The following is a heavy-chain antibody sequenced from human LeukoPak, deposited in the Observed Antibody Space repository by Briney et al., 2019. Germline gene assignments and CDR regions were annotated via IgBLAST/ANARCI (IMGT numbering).Heavy chain of an antibody. J-gene: IGHJ4*02. V-gene: IGHV3-30*02. CDR1: GFTFSSYG. CDR2: IWSDGSNK. CDR3: AKPPEVGATVGYFDY. Sequence: GGSLRLSCAASGFTFSSYGMHWVRQTPGKGLEWVAIIWSDGSNKYYADSVKGRFTISRDNSKNTLYLQMNSLRAEDTAVYYCAKPPEVGATVGYFDYWGQGTLVTVSS. D-gene: IGHD1-26*01.